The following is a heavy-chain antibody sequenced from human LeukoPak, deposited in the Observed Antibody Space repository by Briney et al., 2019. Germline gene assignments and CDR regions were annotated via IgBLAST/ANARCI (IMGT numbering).Heavy chain of an antibody. CDR2: IYTSGST. CDR3: ARGYSSGWEQGLDY. D-gene: IGHD6-19*01. V-gene: IGHV4-59*10. CDR1: GGSFSGYY. Sequence: SETLSLTCAVYGGSFSGYYWSWIRQPAGKGLEWIGRIYTSGSTNYNPSLKSRVTISVDKSKNQFSLKLSSVTAADTAVYYCARGYSSGWEQGLDYWGQGTLVTVSS. J-gene: IGHJ4*02.